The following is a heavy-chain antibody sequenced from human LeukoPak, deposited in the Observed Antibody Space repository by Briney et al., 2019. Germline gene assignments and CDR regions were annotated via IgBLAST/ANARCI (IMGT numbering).Heavy chain of an antibody. D-gene: IGHD6-13*01. J-gene: IGHJ4*02. CDR3: ARDVFVGYSILPAHDY. CDR2: IYYSGST. CDR1: GGSISSSY. Sequence: SETLSLTCTVSGGSISSSYWSWIRQPPGKGLEWIGYIYYSGSTNYNPSLKSRVTISVDTSKNRFSLKLSSVTAADTAVYYCARDVFVGYSILPAHDYWGQGTLVTVSS. V-gene: IGHV4-59*01.